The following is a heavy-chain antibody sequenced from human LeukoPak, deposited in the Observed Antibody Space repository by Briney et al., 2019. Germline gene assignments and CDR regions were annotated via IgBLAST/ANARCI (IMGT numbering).Heavy chain of an antibody. V-gene: IGHV4-38-2*02. Sequence: SETLSLTCNVSLYAITSGYYWGWIRQSPGQGLEWIGSMHHSGSTDYNPSLRSRVTISGDTSRNQFFLKLTSVTVADTAIYFCARGGGRVISYRFDYWGQGRLVTVSS. CDR1: LYAITSGYY. J-gene: IGHJ4*02. D-gene: IGHD3-22*01. CDR3: ARGGGRVISYRFDY. CDR2: MHHSGST.